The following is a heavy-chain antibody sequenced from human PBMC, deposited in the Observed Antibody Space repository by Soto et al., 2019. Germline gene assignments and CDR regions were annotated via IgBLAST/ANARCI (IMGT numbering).Heavy chain of an antibody. J-gene: IGHJ4*02. CDR2: INAGNANT. CDR1: GYTFTSYS. D-gene: IGHD2-15*01. Sequence: XSVKVSFKASGYTFTSYSMHLLRQAPGQRLEWMGWINAGNANTKYSHNFQGRVTIARDTSASTAYMELSSLRSEDTAVYYCARGVAPYYFDYWGQGTLVTVSS. CDR3: ARGVAPYYFDY. V-gene: IGHV1-3*01.